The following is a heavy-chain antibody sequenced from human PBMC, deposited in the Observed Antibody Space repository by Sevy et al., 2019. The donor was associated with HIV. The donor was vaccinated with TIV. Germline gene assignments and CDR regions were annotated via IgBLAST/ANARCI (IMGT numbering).Heavy chain of an antibody. D-gene: IGHD3-3*01. J-gene: IGHJ3*02. Sequence: GGSLRLSCGASGFTFGSYWMHWVRQVPGKGLEWVSRISDDGRSTTYADSVRGRFTISIDNAKNTLYLQMNGLRADDTAVYYCARDSVTVSGIVLYALDIWGQGTMVTVSS. V-gene: IGHV3-74*01. CDR3: ARDSVTVSGIVLYALDI. CDR1: GFTFGSYW. CDR2: ISDDGRST.